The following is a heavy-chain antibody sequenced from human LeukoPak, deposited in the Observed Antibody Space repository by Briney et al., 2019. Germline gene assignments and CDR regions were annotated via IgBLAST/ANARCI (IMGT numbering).Heavy chain of an antibody. CDR1: GFTFSNYG. CDR2: IVGSGVTT. D-gene: IGHD3-10*01. Sequence: RPGGTLRLSCVASGFTFSNYGMNWVRQAPGKGLEWVSGIVGSGVTTYYADSVKGRFTISRDNSKNTLYLHMNGLRVEDTAIYYCARDTDYYGSGTNPYDYWGQGTLVTVSS. V-gene: IGHV3-23*01. J-gene: IGHJ4*02. CDR3: ARDTDYYGSGTNPYDY.